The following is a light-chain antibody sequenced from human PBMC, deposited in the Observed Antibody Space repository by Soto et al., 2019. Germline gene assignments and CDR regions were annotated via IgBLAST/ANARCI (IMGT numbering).Light chain of an antibody. CDR2: DAA. CDR3: QQRXKWPLT. Sequence: EIVLTQSPVTLSLSPGERATLSCRASQSVSTSLDWYQQKPGQSPRLLIYDAAHRATGIPVRFSGGGSGTDFTLTISSLEPEDSAVYYCQQRXKWPLTFGGGTKVEIK. V-gene: IGKV3-11*01. CDR1: QSVSTS. J-gene: IGKJ4*01.